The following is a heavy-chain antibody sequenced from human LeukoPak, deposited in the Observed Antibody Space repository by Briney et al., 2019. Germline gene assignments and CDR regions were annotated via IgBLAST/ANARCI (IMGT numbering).Heavy chain of an antibody. CDR3: ASMPHYGDPCDAG. Sequence: SETLSLTCTVSGGPISSGGYYWSWIRQHPGKGLEWIGYIYYSGSTYYNPSLKSRISMSVDTSKSQFSLKLNSVTAADTAVYYCASMPHYGDPCDAGWGQGTLVTVSS. D-gene: IGHD4-17*01. J-gene: IGHJ4*02. CDR1: GGPISSGGYY. V-gene: IGHV4-31*03. CDR2: IYYSGST.